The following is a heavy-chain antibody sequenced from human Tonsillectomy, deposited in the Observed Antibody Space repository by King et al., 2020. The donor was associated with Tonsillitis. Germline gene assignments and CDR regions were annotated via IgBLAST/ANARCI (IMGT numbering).Heavy chain of an antibody. V-gene: IGHV3-23*04. J-gene: IGHJ3*02. CDR2: LSGGGGST. CDR1: GFTFSNYV. CDR3: AKVMSKTAAPDGFDM. D-gene: IGHD3-16*01. Sequence: VQLVESGGGLVQPGGSLRLSCAASGFTFSNYVMNWVRQAPEKGLEWVSALSGGGGSTYYADSVKGRFTISRDNSKNTLYLQMESLRAEDTAVYFCAKVMSKTAAPDGFDMWGQGTMVTVSS.